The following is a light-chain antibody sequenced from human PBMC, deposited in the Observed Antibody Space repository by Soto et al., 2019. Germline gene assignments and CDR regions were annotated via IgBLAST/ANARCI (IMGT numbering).Light chain of an antibody. Sequence: QSALTQPAPVSGSPGQSITISCTGTSSDVGSYNLVSWYQQHPGKAPKLMIYEGNKRPSGVSNRFSGSKSGNTASLTISRLQAEDEADYYCCSFAGSSTLYVFGTGTKVTVL. CDR1: SSDVGSYNL. V-gene: IGLV2-23*01. CDR3: CSFAGSSTLYV. J-gene: IGLJ1*01. CDR2: EGN.